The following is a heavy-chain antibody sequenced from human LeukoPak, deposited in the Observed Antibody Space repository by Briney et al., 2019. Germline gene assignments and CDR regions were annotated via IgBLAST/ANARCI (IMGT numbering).Heavy chain of an antibody. CDR2: IKQDGSAT. CDR3: ARAAYGGNSF. V-gene: IGHV3-7*01. CDR1: GFTFTSYW. J-gene: IGHJ3*01. Sequence: PGGSLRLSCAISGFTFTSYWMSWVRQVPGKGLEWVANIKQDGSATYYVDSVRGRFTISRDNANDLLYLQMNSLRAEDTAVYYCARAAYGGNSFGGQGTMVTVSS. D-gene: IGHD4-23*01.